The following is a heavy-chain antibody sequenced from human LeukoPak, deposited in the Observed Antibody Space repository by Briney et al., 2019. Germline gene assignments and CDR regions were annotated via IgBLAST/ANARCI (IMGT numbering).Heavy chain of an antibody. Sequence: SETLSLTCTVSGGSSSSYYWSWIRQPPGKGLEWIGYIYYSGSTNYNPSLKSRVTISVDTSKNQFSLKLSSVTAADTAVYYCARDLGGTTSNAFDIWGQGTMVTVSS. CDR2: IYYSGST. D-gene: IGHD1-1*01. J-gene: IGHJ3*02. CDR1: GGSSSSYY. V-gene: IGHV4-59*01. CDR3: ARDLGGTTSNAFDI.